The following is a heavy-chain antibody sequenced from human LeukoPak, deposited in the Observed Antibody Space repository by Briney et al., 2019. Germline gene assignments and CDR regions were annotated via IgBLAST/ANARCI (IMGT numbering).Heavy chain of an antibody. CDR1: GFTFSSYG. D-gene: IGHD1-1*01. CDR3: AKAPMRNDGSYLDY. CDR2: ISGSGGST. V-gene: IGHV3-23*01. Sequence: GGSLRLSCAASGFTFSSYGMSWVRQAPGKGLEWVSAISGSGGSTYYADSVKGRFTISRDNSKNTLYLQMNSLRAEDTAVYYCAKAPMRNDGSYLDYWGQGTLVTVSS. J-gene: IGHJ4*02.